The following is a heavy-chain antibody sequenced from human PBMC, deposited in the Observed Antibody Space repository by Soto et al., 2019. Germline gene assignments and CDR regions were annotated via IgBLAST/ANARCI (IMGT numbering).Heavy chain of an antibody. J-gene: IGHJ4*02. V-gene: IGHV4-39*01. CDR1: GGSISSSSYY. D-gene: IGHD6-6*01. CDR3: ASEYFREEEAYSSSPRYFDY. CDR2: IYYSGST. Sequence: QLQLQESGPGLVKPSETLSLTCTVSGGSISSSSYYWGWIRQPPGKGPEWIGSIYYSGSTYYNPSLKSRVTISVDTSKNQFSLKLSSVTAADTAVYYCASEYFREEEAYSSSPRYFDYWGQGTLVTVSS.